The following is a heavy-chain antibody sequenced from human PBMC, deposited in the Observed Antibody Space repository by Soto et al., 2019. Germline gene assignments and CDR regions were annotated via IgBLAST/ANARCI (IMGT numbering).Heavy chain of an antibody. J-gene: IGHJ6*02. Sequence: PGGSLRLSCAASGFTFSSYWMHWVRQLPGKGLIWVSDIKGDGSITNYADYVRGRFTISRDNAKSTLYLQMNNLRAEDTGVFFCARSGYPYGLDVWGQGTTVTVSS. D-gene: IGHD3-22*01. CDR2: IKGDGSIT. V-gene: IGHV3-74*01. CDR3: ARSGYPYGLDV. CDR1: GFTFSSYW.